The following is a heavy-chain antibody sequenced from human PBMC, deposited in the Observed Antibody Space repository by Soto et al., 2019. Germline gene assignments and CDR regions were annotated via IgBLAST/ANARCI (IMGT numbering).Heavy chain of an antibody. D-gene: IGHD1-26*01. Sequence: GGSLRLSCAASGFTFSNYGMHWVRQAPGKGLEWVAVISYDGSNKYHADSVKGRFTISRDNSKNTLYLQMKSQRAEDTAVYYCAKAGFSGSSTYYYHYGMDVWGQGTTVTVSS. J-gene: IGHJ6*02. CDR3: AKAGFSGSSTYYYHYGMDV. V-gene: IGHV3-30*18. CDR1: GFTFSNYG. CDR2: ISYDGSNK.